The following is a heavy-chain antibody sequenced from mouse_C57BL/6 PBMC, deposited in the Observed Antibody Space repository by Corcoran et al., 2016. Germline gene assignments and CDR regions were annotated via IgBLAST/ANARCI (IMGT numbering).Heavy chain of an antibody. J-gene: IGHJ3*01. CDR3: ARGGYGNYPFVD. V-gene: IGHV1-26*01. CDR2: INPNNGGT. CDR1: GYTFTDYY. D-gene: IGHD2-1*01. Sequence: EVQLQQSGPELVKPGASVKISCKASGYTFTDYYMNWVKQSHGKSLEWIGDINPNNGGTSYNQKFKGKATLTVDKSSSTAYMELRSLTSEDSAVYYCARGGYGNYPFVDWGQGTLVTVAA.